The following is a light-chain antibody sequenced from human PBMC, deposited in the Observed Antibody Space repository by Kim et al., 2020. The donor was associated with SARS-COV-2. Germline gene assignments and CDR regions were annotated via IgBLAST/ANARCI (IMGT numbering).Light chain of an antibody. CDR2: EDN. CDR3: QSFDTSVWV. Sequence: GKTVTISCPRSGGIIANNYWQWYQKRPGSAPTTVIYEDNLRPSEVPDRFSGSIDSSSNSASLTISGLKTEDEADYYCQSFDTSVWVFGGGTQLTVL. J-gene: IGLJ3*02. V-gene: IGLV6-57*03. CDR1: GGIIANNY.